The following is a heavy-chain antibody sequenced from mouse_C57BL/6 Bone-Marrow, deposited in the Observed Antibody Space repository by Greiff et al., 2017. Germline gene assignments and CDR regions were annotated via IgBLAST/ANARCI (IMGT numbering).Heavy chain of an antibody. D-gene: IGHD1-1*01. Sequence: EVQLQQSVAELVRPGASVKLSCTASGFNIKNTYMHWVKQRPEQGLEWIGRIDPANGNTKYAPKFPGKATITADTSSNTAYLQLSSLTSEDTAIYYCANYYGSSYDAMDYWGQGTSVTVSS. CDR2: IDPANGNT. J-gene: IGHJ4*01. V-gene: IGHV14-3*01. CDR1: GFNIKNTY. CDR3: ANYYGSSYDAMDY.